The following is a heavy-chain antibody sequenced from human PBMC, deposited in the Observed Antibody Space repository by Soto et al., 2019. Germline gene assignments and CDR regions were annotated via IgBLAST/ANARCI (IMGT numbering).Heavy chain of an antibody. V-gene: IGHV1-69*13. CDR1: GGTFSSYA. CDR3: ARERFSGSSSWAEYYYYGMDV. CDR2: IIPIFGTA. Sequence: SVKVSCKASGGTFSSYAISWVRQAPGQGLEWMGGIIPIFGTANYAQKFQGRVTITADESTSTAYMELSSLRSEDTAVYYCARERFSGSSSWAEYYYYGMDVWGQGTKVTVSS. D-gene: IGHD6-13*01. J-gene: IGHJ6*02.